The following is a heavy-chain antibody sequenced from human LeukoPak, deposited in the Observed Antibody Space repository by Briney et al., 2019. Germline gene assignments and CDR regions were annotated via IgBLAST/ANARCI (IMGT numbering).Heavy chain of an antibody. CDR1: GSTFPNYW. V-gene: IGHV5-51*01. CDR2: IYPGDSDT. CDR3: ARTSILTTVTPFDY. D-gene: IGHD4-17*01. Sequence: GESLKISCKSSGSTFPNYWIGWVRQMPGKGLEWMGIIYPGDSDTRYSPSFQGQVTISADKSISTAYLQWSSLKASDTAMYYCARTSILTTVTPFDYWGQGTLVTVSS. J-gene: IGHJ4*02.